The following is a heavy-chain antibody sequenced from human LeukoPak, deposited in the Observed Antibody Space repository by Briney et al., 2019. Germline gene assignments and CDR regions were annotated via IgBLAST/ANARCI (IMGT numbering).Heavy chain of an antibody. CDR2: IKQDGSEK. D-gene: IGHD3-22*01. J-gene: IGHJ4*02. V-gene: IGHV3-7*01. Sequence: GGSLRLSCAASGLTFSNAWMSWVRQAPGKGLEWVANIKQDGSEKYYVDSVKGRFTISRDNAKNSLYLQMNSLRAEDTAVYYCARDYYDSSDYWGQGTLVTVSS. CDR1: GLTFSNAW. CDR3: ARDYYDSSDY.